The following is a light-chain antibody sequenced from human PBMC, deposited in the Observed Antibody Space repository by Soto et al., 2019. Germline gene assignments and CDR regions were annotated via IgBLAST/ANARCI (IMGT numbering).Light chain of an antibody. Sequence: QPVLTQSPSASASLGASVKLTCTLSSGHSSYAIAWHQQQPEKGPRYLMKLNSDGSHSKGDGIPDRFSGSSSGAARYLTISSLQSEDEADYYCQTWGSGIYWVFGGGTKVTVL. V-gene: IGLV4-69*01. CDR1: SGHSSYA. CDR3: QTWGSGIYWV. J-gene: IGLJ3*02. CDR2: LNSDGSH.